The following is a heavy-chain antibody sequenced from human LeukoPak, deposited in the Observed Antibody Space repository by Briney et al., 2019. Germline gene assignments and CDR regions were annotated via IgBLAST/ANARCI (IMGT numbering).Heavy chain of an antibody. D-gene: IGHD3-9*01. CDR1: GGSISSYY. CDR3: ARGSYDILTGYYYYFDY. V-gene: IGHV4-59*01. CDR2: IYYSGST. J-gene: IGHJ4*02. Sequence: SETLSLTCTVSGGSISSYYWSWIRQPPGKGLEWIGYIYYSGSTNYNPSLKSRVTISVDTSKNQFSLKLSSVTTADTAVYYCARGSYDILTGYYYYFDYWGQGTPVTVSS.